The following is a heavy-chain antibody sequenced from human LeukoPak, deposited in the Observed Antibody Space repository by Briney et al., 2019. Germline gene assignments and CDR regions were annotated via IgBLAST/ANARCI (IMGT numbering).Heavy chain of an antibody. J-gene: IGHJ4*02. CDR1: GYTFTCYY. V-gene: IGHV1-2*02. Sequence: ASVKVSCKASGYTFTCYYMHWVRQAPGQGLEWMGWINPNSGGTNYAQKFQGRVTMTRDTSISTAYMELSRLRSDDTAVYYCARDQGYQAGGNPFDYWGQGTLVTVSS. CDR2: INPNSGGT. D-gene: IGHD4-23*01. CDR3: ARDQGYQAGGNPFDY.